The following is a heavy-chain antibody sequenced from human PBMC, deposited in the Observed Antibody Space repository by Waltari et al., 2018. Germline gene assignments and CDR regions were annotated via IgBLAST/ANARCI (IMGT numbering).Heavy chain of an antibody. D-gene: IGHD3-9*01. V-gene: IGHV4-38-2*01. CDR2: LYHSGSA. CDR3: ARGPGRVLRSVDWFPLGYFDY. J-gene: IGHJ4*02. Sequence: QVQLQESGPGLVKPSETLSLTCAVSGYSIRSDYYWGWIRQPPGKGLEWIGSLYHSGSAYYNPSLNGRGTLSGDTSKSQFSLTLNSVTAADTAVYYCARGPGRVLRSVDWFPLGYFDYWGQGTQVTVSS. CDR1: GYSIRSDYY.